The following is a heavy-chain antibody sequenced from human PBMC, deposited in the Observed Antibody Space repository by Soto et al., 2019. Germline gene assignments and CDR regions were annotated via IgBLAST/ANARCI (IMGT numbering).Heavy chain of an antibody. D-gene: IGHD3-22*01. CDR3: ATNYYDSSGYSIYYYYGMDV. J-gene: IGHJ6*02. V-gene: IGHV1-24*01. CDR1: GYTLTELS. CDR2: FDPEDGET. Sequence: ASVKVSCKVSGYTLTELSMHWVRQAPGKGLEWMGGFDPEDGETIYAQKFQGRVTMTEDTSTDTAYMELSSLRSEDTAVYYCATNYYDSSGYSIYYYYGMDVWGQGTTVTVSS.